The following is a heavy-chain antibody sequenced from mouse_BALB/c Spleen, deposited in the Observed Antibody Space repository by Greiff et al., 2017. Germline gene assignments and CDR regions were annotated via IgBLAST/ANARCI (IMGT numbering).Heavy chain of an antibody. CDR1: GFTFSSYT. V-gene: IGHV5-6-4*01. CDR2: ISSGGSYT. J-gene: IGHJ4*01. CDR3: TRDRNYGSSCYAMDY. Sequence: EVMLVESGGGLVKPGGSLKLSCAASGFTFSSYTMSWVRQTPEKRLEWVATISSGGSYTYYPDSVKGRFTITRDNAKTTLYVQMSSLKSEDTAMYYCTRDRNYGSSCYAMDYWGQGTSVTVSS. D-gene: IGHD1-1*01.